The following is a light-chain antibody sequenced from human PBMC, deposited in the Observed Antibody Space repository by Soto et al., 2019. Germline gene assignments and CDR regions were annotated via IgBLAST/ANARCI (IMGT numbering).Light chain of an antibody. Sequence: DIQMTQSPSSLSASVGDRVTISCRASQSISNYLNWYQQKPGTAPKLLIYAASSLQSGVPSRFSGSRSRTDFTLTMSSLQMEYGAPYFCQQTDSTSLTFGQGTKVAIK. CDR3: QQTDSTSLT. CDR1: QSISNY. V-gene: IGKV1-39*01. J-gene: IGKJ1*01. CDR2: AAS.